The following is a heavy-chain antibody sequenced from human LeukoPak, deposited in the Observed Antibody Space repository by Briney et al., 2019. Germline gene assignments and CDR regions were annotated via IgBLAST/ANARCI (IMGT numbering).Heavy chain of an antibody. D-gene: IGHD2-21*02. V-gene: IGHV3-53*01. Sequence: PGGSLRLPCAASGFTFSSYSMNWVRQAPGKGLEWVSVIYSGGSTYYADSVKGRFTISRDKSKNTLYLQMNSLRVEDTAVYYCARANCGGDCPIDYWGQGTLVTVSS. CDR1: GFTFSSYS. J-gene: IGHJ4*02. CDR3: ARANCGGDCPIDY. CDR2: IYSGGST.